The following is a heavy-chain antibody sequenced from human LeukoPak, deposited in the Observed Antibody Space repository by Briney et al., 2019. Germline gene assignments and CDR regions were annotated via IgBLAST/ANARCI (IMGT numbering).Heavy chain of an antibody. CDR1: GGTFSSYT. CDR3: ARDRGGVGASIC. V-gene: IGHV1-69*04. D-gene: IGHD1-26*01. CDR2: IIPILGIA. J-gene: IGHJ4*02. Sequence: ASVKVSCKASGGTFSSYTISWVRQAPGQGLEWMGRIIPILGIANYAQKFQGRVTITADKSTSTAYMELSSLRSEDTAVYYCARDRGGVGASICWGQGTLVTVSS.